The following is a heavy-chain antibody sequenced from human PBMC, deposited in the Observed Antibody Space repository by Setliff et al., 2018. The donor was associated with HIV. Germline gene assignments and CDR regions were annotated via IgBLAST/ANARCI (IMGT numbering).Heavy chain of an antibody. V-gene: IGHV4-30-4*01. CDR1: GDSLSSDYYY. Sequence: PLSLTCTVSGDSLSSDYYYWTWIRQHPEKGLEWIGYIYYSGSTLYNPSLRSRLSMSVDPSKNQFSLKLSSVTAADTAVYYCAKTTYSVSHFNDSWGQGTLVTVSS. CDR2: IYYSGST. CDR3: AKTTYSVSHFNDS. D-gene: IGHD1-26*01. J-gene: IGHJ5*01.